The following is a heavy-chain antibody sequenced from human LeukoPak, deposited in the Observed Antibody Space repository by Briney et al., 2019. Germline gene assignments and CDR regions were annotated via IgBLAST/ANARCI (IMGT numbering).Heavy chain of an antibody. D-gene: IGHD5-24*01. CDR3: ATEMATIVLDY. V-gene: IGHV1-24*01. CDR1: GHTLSELS. Sequence: ASVKVSCKVSGHTLSELSMHWVRQAPGKGLEWMGGFYPENDERIYAQKFRGRVTMTEDTSTDTDYMELSSLRSEDTAVYYCATEMATIVLDYWGQGTLVTVSS. CDR2: FYPENDER. J-gene: IGHJ4*02.